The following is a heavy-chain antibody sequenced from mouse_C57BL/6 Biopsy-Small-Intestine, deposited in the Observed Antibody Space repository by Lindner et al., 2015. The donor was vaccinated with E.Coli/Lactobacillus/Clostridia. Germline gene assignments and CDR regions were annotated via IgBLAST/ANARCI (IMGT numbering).Heavy chain of an antibody. CDR2: INPNYGNT. CDR1: GYSFTDYN. J-gene: IGHJ3*01. V-gene: IGHV1-39*01. D-gene: IGHD4-1*01. Sequence: VQLQESGPELVKPGASVKISCKASGYSFTDYNMNWVKQSNGKSLEWIGVINPNYGNTIYNQNFKGKATLTVDQSSSTAYIQLNSLTSEDSAVYYCARTLTEGFAYWGQGTLVTVSA. CDR3: ARTLTEGFAY.